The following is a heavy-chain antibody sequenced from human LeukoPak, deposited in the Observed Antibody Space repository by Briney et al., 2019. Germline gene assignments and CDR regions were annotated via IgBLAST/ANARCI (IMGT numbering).Heavy chain of an antibody. Sequence: PSETLSLTCTVSGGSISSSSYYWSWIRQPAGKGLEWIGRIYTSGSTNYNPSLKSRVTISVDTSKNQFSLKLSSVTAADTAVYYCARNGGFGQYDYWGQGTLVTVSS. J-gene: IGHJ4*02. D-gene: IGHD3-10*01. CDR2: IYTSGST. CDR3: ARNGGFGQYDY. CDR1: GGSISSSSYY. V-gene: IGHV4-61*02.